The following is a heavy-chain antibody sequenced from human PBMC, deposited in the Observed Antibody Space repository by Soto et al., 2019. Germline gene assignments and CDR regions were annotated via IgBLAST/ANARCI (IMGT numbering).Heavy chain of an antibody. J-gene: IGHJ3*02. CDR3: GSGYSSSWGAFDI. Sequence: QVQLVQSGAEVKKPGSSVKVSCKASGGTFSSYAISWVRQAPGQGLEWMGGIIPIFGTANYAQKLQGRVPITADESTSTAYMGRSSLRSEDTAVYYCGSGYSSSWGAFDIWGQGTMVTVSS. CDR2: IIPIFGTA. V-gene: IGHV1-69*12. D-gene: IGHD6-13*01. CDR1: GGTFSSYA.